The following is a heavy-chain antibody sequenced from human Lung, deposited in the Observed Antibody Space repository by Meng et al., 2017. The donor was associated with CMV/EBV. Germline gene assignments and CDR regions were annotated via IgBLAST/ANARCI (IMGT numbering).Heavy chain of an antibody. V-gene: IGHV2-5*01. J-gene: IGHJ4*02. D-gene: IGHD3-9*01. CDR1: FSLSSSGVS. CDR2: TYWNDDK. CDR3: AHSQSDQSRNFDSFDS. Sequence: FSLSSSGVSVGWIRQPPGKALEWLALTYWNDDKRYSPSLKSRLTVNKDTSKNQVVLTVTSVDPVDTATYFCAHSQSDQSRNFDSFDSWGQGTLVTVSS.